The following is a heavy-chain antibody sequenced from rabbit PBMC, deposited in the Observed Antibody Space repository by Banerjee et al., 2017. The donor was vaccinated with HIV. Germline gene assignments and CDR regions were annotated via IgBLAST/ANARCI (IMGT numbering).Heavy chain of an antibody. CDR2: INAVTGKA. CDR3: ARGGGL. J-gene: IGHJ6*01. CDR1: GFSFSNKAV. V-gene: IGHV1S45*01. Sequence: QEQLVESGGGLVKPEGSLKLSCTASGFSFSNKAVMCWVRQAPGKGLEWIACINAVTGKAVYASWAKGRFTFSRENTQNTVSLQLNSLTAADTATYFCARGGGLWGPGTLVTVS.